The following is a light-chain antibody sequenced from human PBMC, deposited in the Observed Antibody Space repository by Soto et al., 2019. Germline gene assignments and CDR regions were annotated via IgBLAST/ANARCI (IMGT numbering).Light chain of an antibody. V-gene: IGKV1-9*01. J-gene: IGKJ1*01. CDR1: QGITSY. Sequence: IQLTQSPSSLSASVGDRVTITCRASQGITSYLAWYQQRPGKAPGLLIYSASTLQSGVPSRFSGSGYGTDFSLTISNLQPEDFATYYCQQYNSYWTFGQGTKVEIK. CDR2: SAS. CDR3: QQYNSYWT.